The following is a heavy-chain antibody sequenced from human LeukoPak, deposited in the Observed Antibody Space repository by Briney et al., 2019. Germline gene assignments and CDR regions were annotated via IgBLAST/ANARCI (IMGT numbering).Heavy chain of an antibody. D-gene: IGHD3-22*01. J-gene: IGHJ3*02. V-gene: IGHV1-8*01. CDR2: MNPNSGNT. CDR3: ARPTARNYYDSWLRAFDI. CDR1: GYTFTSYD. Sequence: ASVKVSCKASGYTFTSYDINWVRQATGQGLEWMGWMNPNSGNTGYAQKFQGRVTMTRNTSISTAYMELSSLRSEDTAVSYCARPTARNYYDSWLRAFDIWGQGTMVTVSS.